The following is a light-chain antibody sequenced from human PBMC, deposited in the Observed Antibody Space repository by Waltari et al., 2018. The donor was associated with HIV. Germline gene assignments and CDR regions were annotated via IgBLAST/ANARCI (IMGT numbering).Light chain of an antibody. V-gene: IGLV7-43*01. J-gene: IGLJ3*02. CDR3: LLHYGAAWV. CDR2: ITS. CDR1: TGSVTSGYY. Sequence: QTVVTQEPSLTVSPGGTVTLTCASSTGSVTSGYYPNWFQQKPGQAPRTLIYITSNKHSRTPARLSGSLLGGKAALALSGVQPEDEAEYCRLLHYGAAWVVGGGTKLTVL.